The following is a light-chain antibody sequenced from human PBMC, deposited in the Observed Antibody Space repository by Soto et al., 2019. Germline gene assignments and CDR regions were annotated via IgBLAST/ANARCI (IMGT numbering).Light chain of an antibody. CDR3: QQYHMDWT. CDR1: ERIDNW. CDR2: AAS. Sequence: DIQMTQSPSTLSASVGDTVTITCRASERIDNWLAWYQQKPGKAPKLLIFAASTLIRGVPSRFSGRGSGTEFTLTISSLQVDDYATFHCQQYHMDWTFGQGTKVEIK. J-gene: IGKJ1*01. V-gene: IGKV1-5*01.